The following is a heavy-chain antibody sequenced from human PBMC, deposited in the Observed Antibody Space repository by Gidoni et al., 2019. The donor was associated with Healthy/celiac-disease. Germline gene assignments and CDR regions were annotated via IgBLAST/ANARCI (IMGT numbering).Heavy chain of an antibody. D-gene: IGHD3-10*01. V-gene: IGHV3-73*01. CDR2: IRSKANSYAT. J-gene: IGHJ6*02. Sequence: EVQPVESGGGLVQPGGSLKLHCAATGFTVGGSAMHWVRQASGNGLEWVGRIRSKANSYATAYAASVKGRFTISRDDSKNTAYLQMNSLKTEDTAVYYCTRHIGFGEANGMDVWGQGTTVTVSS. CDR1: GFTVGGSA. CDR3: TRHIGFGEANGMDV.